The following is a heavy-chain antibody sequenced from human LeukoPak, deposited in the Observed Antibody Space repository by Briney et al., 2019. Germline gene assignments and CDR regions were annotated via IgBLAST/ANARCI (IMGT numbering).Heavy chain of an antibody. J-gene: IGHJ5*02. CDR2: IYSGGST. D-gene: IGHD6-13*01. Sequence: QPGGSLRLSCAASGFTVSSNYMSWVRQAPGKGLEWVSVIYSGGSTYCADSVKGRFTISRDNSKNTLYLQMNSLRAEDTAVYYCARDKGLAAAGTGWFDPWGQGTLVTVSS. V-gene: IGHV3-53*01. CDR1: GFTVSSNY. CDR3: ARDKGLAAAGTGWFDP.